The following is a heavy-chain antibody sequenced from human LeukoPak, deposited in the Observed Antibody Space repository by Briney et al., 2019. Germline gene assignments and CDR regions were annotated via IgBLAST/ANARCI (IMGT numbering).Heavy chain of an antibody. Sequence: SETLSLTCTVSGGSISSSSYYWGWIRQPPGKGLEWIGSIYYSRSTYYNPSLKSRVTISVDTSKNQFSLKLSSVTAADTAVYYCARQGESSSSVYYYYYYMDVWGKGTTVTVSS. CDR1: GGSISSSSYY. V-gene: IGHV4-39*01. CDR2: IYYSRST. J-gene: IGHJ6*03. D-gene: IGHD6-6*01. CDR3: ARQGESSSSVYYYYYYMDV.